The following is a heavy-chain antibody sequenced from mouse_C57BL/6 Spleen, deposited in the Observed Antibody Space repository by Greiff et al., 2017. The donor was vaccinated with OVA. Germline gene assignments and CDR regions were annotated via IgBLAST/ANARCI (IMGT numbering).Heavy chain of an antibody. CDR1: GFTFSDYY. V-gene: IGHV5-16*01. Sequence: EVQRVESEGGLVQPGSSMKLSCTASGFTFSDYYMAWVRQVPEKGLEWVANINYDGSSTYYLDSLKSRFIISRDNAKNILYLQMSSLKSEDTATYYCARDHASSWYFDVWGTGTTVTVSS. CDR2: INYDGSST. CDR3: ARDHASSWYFDV. J-gene: IGHJ1*03.